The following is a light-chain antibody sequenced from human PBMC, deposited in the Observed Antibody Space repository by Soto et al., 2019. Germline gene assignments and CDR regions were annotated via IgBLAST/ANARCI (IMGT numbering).Light chain of an antibody. Sequence: DIQLTQSPSFLSASVGDRVTITCRASQGINTFLAWYQQKPGKAPKVLIYDASRLHSGVPSRFSGSGSGTEFALTINRLQPEDFANYICQQLSTYSSFGGGTKVEIK. CDR1: QGINTF. V-gene: IGKV1-9*01. J-gene: IGKJ4*01. CDR3: QQLSTYSS. CDR2: DAS.